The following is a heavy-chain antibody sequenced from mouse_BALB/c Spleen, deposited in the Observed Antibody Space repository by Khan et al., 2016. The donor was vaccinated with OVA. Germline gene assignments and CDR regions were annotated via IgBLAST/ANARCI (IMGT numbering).Heavy chain of an antibody. V-gene: IGHV3-2*02. J-gene: IGHJ2*01. CDR1: GYSITSDYA. CDR3: ARIYGGDFDY. CDR2: ISYSGNT. Sequence: EVQLQESGPGLVKPSQSLSLTCTVTGYSITSDYAWNWIRQFPGNKLEWMGYISYSGNTKYNQSLKSRISFTRDTSKNQFFMQLNSVTTEDTATYYGARIYGGDFDYWGQGTTLTVSS. D-gene: IGHD1-1*01.